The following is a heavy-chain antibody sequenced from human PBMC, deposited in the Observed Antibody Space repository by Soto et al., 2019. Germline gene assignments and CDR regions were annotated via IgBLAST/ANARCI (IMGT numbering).Heavy chain of an antibody. J-gene: IGHJ4*02. V-gene: IGHV4-61*01. CDR2: IYYSGST. CDR1: GGSVSSGSYY. D-gene: IGHD4-17*01. Sequence: SETLSLTCIVSGGSVSSGSYYWSWIRQPPGKGLEWIGYIYYSGSTNYNPSLKSRVTISVDTSKNQFSLKLSSVTAADTAVYYCANYPTTVTSDYWGQGTLVTVSS. CDR3: ANYPTTVTSDY.